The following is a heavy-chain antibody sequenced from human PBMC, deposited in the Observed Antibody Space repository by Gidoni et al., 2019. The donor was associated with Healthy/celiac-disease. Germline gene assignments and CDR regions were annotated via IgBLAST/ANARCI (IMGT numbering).Heavy chain of an antibody. CDR2: INHIGST. D-gene: IGHD6-13*01. Sequence: QVQLQQWGAGLLKPSESLSLTFAVYGGSFSGYYWSWIRQPPGKGLEWIGEINHIGSTNSNPSITSRVTISVGTSKNQFSLKLSSVTAADTAVYYCASAKSDSSPSSFYYMDVWGKGTTVTVSS. V-gene: IGHV4-34*01. CDR3: ASAKSDSSPSSFYYMDV. CDR1: GGSFSGYY. J-gene: IGHJ6*03.